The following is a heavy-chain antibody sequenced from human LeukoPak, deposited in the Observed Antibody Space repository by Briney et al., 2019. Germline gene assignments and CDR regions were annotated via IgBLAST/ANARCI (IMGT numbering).Heavy chain of an antibody. Sequence: NTSETLSLTCTVSGGSISSSSYYWGWIRQPPGKGLEWIANIYHTGSAHYNPSLKSRVTISVDTSKNQFSLKLSSVTAADTAVYYCARYCTSVTCILRGFDYWGQGALVTVSS. V-gene: IGHV4-39*07. CDR2: IYHTGSA. J-gene: IGHJ4*02. D-gene: IGHD2-8*02. CDR1: GGSISSSSYY. CDR3: ARYCTSVTCILRGFDY.